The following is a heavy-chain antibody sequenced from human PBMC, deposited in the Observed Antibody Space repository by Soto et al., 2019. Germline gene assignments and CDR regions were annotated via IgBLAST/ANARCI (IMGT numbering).Heavy chain of an antibody. V-gene: IGHV1-69*12. Sequence: QVQLVQSGAEVKKPGSSVKVSCKASGGTFSSYAISWVRQAPGQGLEWMGGIIPIFGTANYAQKFQGRVTFXADASTSTAYMELSSLRSEDTAVYYCARVRVRFLEWLGSEGWGQGTLVTVSS. CDR3: ARVRVRFLEWLGSEG. J-gene: IGHJ4*02. CDR1: GGTFSSYA. D-gene: IGHD3-3*01. CDR2: IIPIFGTA.